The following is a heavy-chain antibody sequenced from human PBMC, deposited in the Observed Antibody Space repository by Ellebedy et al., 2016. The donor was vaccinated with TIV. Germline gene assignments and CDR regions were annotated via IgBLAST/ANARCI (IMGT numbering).Heavy chain of an antibody. CDR3: ARDVLVGATRWFDP. V-gene: IGHV3-21*01. Sequence: GESLKISCAASGFTFSSYWMSWVRQAPGKGLEWVSSISSSSSYIYYADSVKGRFTISRDNAKNSLYLQMNSLRAEDTAVYYCARDVLVGATRWFDPWGQGTLVTVSS. CDR2: ISSSSSYI. D-gene: IGHD1-26*01. CDR1: GFTFSSYW. J-gene: IGHJ5*02.